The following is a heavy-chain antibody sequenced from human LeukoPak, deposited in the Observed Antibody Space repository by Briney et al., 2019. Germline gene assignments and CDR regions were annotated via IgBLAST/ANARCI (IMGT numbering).Heavy chain of an antibody. J-gene: IGHJ3*02. Sequence: GGSLRLSCAASGFTFSAFGMHWVRQAPGKGLEWVAVIWYDGSNKYYAESVKGRFTISRDNSKNTLSLQMNSLRAEDTAMYYCAKDRVVTAIHDAFDIWGQGTMVTVSS. V-gene: IGHV3-33*06. CDR2: IWYDGSNK. CDR3: AKDRVVTAIHDAFDI. CDR1: GFTFSAFG. D-gene: IGHD2-21*02.